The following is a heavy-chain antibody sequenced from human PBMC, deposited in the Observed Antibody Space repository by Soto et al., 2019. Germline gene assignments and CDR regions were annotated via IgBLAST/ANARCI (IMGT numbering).Heavy chain of an antibody. Sequence: QVQLQESGPGLVEPSETLSLTCTVSGGSLTNYLWTWIRQAPGKGLEWIAYIRYSGKTDYNPSLKSRVTISLDTPKNQFSLKVTSVTAADTAMYYCARFQYTVVTPFDLWGQGTMVIVSS. J-gene: IGHJ3*01. V-gene: IGHV4-59*01. CDR3: ARFQYTVVTPFDL. D-gene: IGHD2-21*02. CDR1: GGSLTNYL. CDR2: IRYSGKT.